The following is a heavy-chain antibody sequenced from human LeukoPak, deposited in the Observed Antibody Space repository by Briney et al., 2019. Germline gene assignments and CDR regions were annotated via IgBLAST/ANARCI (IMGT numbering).Heavy chain of an antibody. D-gene: IGHD3-3*01. CDR1: GGSISSSSYY. V-gene: IGHV4-39*07. J-gene: IGHJ3*02. CDR3: ARAYLSDDFWSAHDAFDI. CDR2: IYYSGST. Sequence: SETLSLTCTVSGGSISSSSYYWGWIRQPPGKGLEWIGSIYYSGSTYCNPSLKSRVTISVDTSKNQFSLKLSSVTAADMAVYYCARAYLSDDFWSAHDAFDIWGQGTMVTVSS.